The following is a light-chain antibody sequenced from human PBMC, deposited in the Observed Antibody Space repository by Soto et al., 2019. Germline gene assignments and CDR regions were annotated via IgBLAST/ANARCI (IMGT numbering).Light chain of an antibody. CDR2: DVT. Sequence: QSVLTQPRSVSGSPGQSVTISCTGTSSDVGGYNYVSWYQQHPGKAPKLMIYDVTKRPSGVPDRFSGSKSGNTASLTISGLQAEDEAYYNCCSYAGRYTYVFGTGTKVTVL. V-gene: IGLV2-11*01. CDR3: CSYAGRYTYV. CDR1: SSDVGGYNY. J-gene: IGLJ1*01.